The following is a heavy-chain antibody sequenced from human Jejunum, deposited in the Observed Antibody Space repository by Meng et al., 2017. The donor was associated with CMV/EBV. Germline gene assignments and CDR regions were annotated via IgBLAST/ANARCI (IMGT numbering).Heavy chain of an antibody. CDR2: ISSSGKT. CDR1: VTRGHSY. Sequence: VTRGHSYWSWIRHPAGKGLEWLGYISSSGKTYYNLSLKSRLLISLDTSENQFSLKVTSVTAADTALYYCAREVQSSTDNTLSFDVWGHGTLVTVSS. D-gene: IGHD1-14*01. V-gene: IGHV4-31*02. CDR3: AREVQSSTDNTLSFDV. J-gene: IGHJ4*01.